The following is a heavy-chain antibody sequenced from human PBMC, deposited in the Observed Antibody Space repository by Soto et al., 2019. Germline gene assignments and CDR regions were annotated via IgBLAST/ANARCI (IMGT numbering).Heavy chain of an antibody. Sequence: EVKLVESGGDLVQPGGSLRLSCTASGFDFSGSEMNWFRQTPGKGLEWLAYITGSGGAVFHADSVKGRFSISRENAKNSLFLEMNTLTADDAGVYYCAKVAPFILGSPIWGQGTLVTVSS. CDR1: GFDFSGSE. D-gene: IGHD2-21*01. CDR3: AKVAPFILGSPI. J-gene: IGHJ4*02. CDR2: ITGSGGAV. V-gene: IGHV3-48*03.